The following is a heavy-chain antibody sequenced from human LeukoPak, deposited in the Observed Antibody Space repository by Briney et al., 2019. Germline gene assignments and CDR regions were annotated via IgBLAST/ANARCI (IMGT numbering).Heavy chain of an antibody. CDR2: INHSGSA. Sequence: SDTLSLTCAVYGGSFSGYYWSWVRQPPGKGLEWIGEINHSGSANYNPSLKSRVTISVDTFKNQFSLKLSSVTAADTAVYYCARGRYYDSRFDYWGQGTLVTVSS. D-gene: IGHD3-22*01. CDR1: GGSFSGYY. CDR3: ARGRYYDSRFDY. J-gene: IGHJ4*02. V-gene: IGHV4-34*01.